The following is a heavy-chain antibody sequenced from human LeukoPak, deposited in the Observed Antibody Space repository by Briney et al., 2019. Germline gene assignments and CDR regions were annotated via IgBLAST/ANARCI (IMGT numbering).Heavy chain of an antibody. J-gene: IGHJ5*02. V-gene: IGHV1-69*05. CDR3: ALDIVATIGQYNWFDP. Sequence: ASVKVSCKASVGTFISYAISWVRQAPGQGLEWMGRIIPIFGTANYAQKFQGRVTITTDESTSTAYMELSSLRSEDTAVYYCALDIVATIGQYNWFDPWGQGTLVTVSS. CDR2: IIPIFGTA. CDR1: VGTFISYA. D-gene: IGHD5-12*01.